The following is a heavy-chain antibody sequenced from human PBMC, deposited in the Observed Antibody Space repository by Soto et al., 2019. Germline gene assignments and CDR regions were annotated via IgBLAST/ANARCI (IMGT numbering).Heavy chain of an antibody. CDR1: GFTFSSYG. J-gene: IGHJ4*02. CDR3: ARGISSGWEEQPEFDY. V-gene: IGHV3-30*03. CDR2: ISYDGSNK. Sequence: GGSLRLSCAASGFTFSSYGMHWVRQAPGKGLEWVAVISYDGSNKYYADSVKGRFTISRDNSKNTLYLQMNSLRAEDTAVYYCARGISSGWEEQPEFDYWGQGTLVTVSS. D-gene: IGHD6-19*01.